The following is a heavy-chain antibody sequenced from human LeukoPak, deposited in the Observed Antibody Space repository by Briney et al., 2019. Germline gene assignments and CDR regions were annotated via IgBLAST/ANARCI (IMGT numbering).Heavy chain of an antibody. Sequence: SETLSLTCAVYGGSFSGYYWSWIRQPPGKGLEWIGEINHRGSTNYNPSLKSRVTISVDTSKNQFSLKLSSVTAADTAVYYCARHVPDYYDSSGYYDILLWYFDLWGRGTLVTVSS. J-gene: IGHJ2*01. V-gene: IGHV4-34*01. CDR3: ARHVPDYYDSSGYYDILLWYFDL. CDR1: GGSFSGYY. CDR2: INHRGST. D-gene: IGHD3-22*01.